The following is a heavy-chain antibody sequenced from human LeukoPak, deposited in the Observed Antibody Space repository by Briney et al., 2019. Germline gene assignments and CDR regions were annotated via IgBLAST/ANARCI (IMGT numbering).Heavy chain of an antibody. D-gene: IGHD3-10*01. CDR1: GLSFSTYA. CDR2: ISGSGVDT. V-gene: IGHV3-23*01. J-gene: IGHJ4*02. CDR3: ASGTYRLGDY. Sequence: GGSLRLSCAASGLSFSTYAMSWVRQVPGKGLEWVAGISGSGVDTHYAGSVNGRFRISRDNSANTLYLQMNSLREEDTALYYCASGTYRLGDYWGQGTQVAVSP.